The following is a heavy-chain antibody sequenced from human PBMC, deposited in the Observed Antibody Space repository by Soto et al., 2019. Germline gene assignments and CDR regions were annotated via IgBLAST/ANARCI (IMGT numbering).Heavy chain of an antibody. D-gene: IGHD6-13*01. CDR1: GYTFSGYF. Sequence: QVQLVQSGADVKKPGASVKVSCKTPGYTFSGYFMHWLRQAPGQGLEWMGWMNANSGGTDYAQNFQGRVSMTWDTSISTAYMELSRLRSDDAAIYYCARGYYSRSWRVFDSWGQGTLVTVSS. CDR3: ARGYYSRSWRVFDS. V-gene: IGHV1-2*02. J-gene: IGHJ4*02. CDR2: MNANSGGT.